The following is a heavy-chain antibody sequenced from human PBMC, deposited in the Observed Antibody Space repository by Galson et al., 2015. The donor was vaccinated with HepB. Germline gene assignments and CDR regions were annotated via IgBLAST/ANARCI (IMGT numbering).Heavy chain of an antibody. V-gene: IGHV3-23*01. D-gene: IGHD3-3*01. CDR1: GFTFSSYA. CDR3: AKDPPSFGVVEAGRSDFVY. CDR2: ISGSGGST. J-gene: IGHJ4*02. Sequence: SLRLSCAASGFTFSSYAMSWVRQAPGKGLEWVSAISGSGGSTYYADSVKGRFTISRDNSKNTLYLQMNSLRAEDTAVYYCAKDPPSFGVVEAGRSDFVYWGQGTLVTVSS.